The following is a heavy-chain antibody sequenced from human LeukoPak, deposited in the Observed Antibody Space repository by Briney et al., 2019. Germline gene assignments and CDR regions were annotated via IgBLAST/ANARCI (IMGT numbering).Heavy chain of an antibody. V-gene: IGHV3-7*01. CDR2: IKEDGSEK. CDR1: GFLFSRYW. J-gene: IGHJ4*02. Sequence: PGGSLRLSCAASGFLFSRYWMSWVRQAPGKGLEWVANIKEDGSEKYYVESMKGRFTISRDNVKNSLYLQINSLRAEDTAVYSCARDSFETDIGYWRQGTLVTVSS. CDR3: ARDSFETDIGY. D-gene: IGHD1-14*01.